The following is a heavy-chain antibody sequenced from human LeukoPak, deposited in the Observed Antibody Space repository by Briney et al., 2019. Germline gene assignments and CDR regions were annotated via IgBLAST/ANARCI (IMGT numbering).Heavy chain of an antibody. CDR2: IYYSGST. J-gene: IGHJ4*02. D-gene: IGHD1-26*01. CDR1: GGSISSYY. Sequence: PSETLPLTCTVSGGSISSYYWSWIRQPPGKGLEWIGYIYYSGSTNYNPSLKSRVTISVDTSKNQFSLKLSSVTAADTAVYYCARVNSGSYDDPVFDYWGQGTLVTVSS. CDR3: ARVNSGSYDDPVFDY. V-gene: IGHV4-59*01.